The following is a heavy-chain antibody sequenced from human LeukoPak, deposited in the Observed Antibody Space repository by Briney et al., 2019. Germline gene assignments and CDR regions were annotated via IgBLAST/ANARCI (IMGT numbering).Heavy chain of an antibody. D-gene: IGHD6-19*01. Sequence: GGSLRLSCVASGFPFSIYSMNWVRQAQEKGLEWVSCISHSSTTIYYADSVKGRFTISRDNAKDSLYLQMNSLRAEDTAVYYCARGGQWLVPRFAYWGQGTLVTVSS. CDR2: ISHSSTTI. CDR3: ARGGQWLVPRFAY. CDR1: GFPFSIYS. J-gene: IGHJ4*02. V-gene: IGHV3-48*01.